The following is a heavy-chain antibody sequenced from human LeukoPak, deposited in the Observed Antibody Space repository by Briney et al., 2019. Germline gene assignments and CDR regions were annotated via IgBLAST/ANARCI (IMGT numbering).Heavy chain of an antibody. CDR2: ISYDGSNK. J-gene: IGHJ4*02. CDR3: VKDANYYDSSGYYDY. CDR1: GFTFSSYA. D-gene: IGHD3-22*01. Sequence: PGRSLRLSCAASGFTFSSYAMHWVRQAPGKGLEWVALISYDGSNKYYADSVKGRFTISIDNSKNTLYLQMSSLRTEDTAVYYCVKDANYYDSSGYYDYWGQGTLVTVSS. V-gene: IGHV3-30*14.